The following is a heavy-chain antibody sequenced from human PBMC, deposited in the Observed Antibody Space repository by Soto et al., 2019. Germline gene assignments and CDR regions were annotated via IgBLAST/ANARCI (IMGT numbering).Heavy chain of an antibody. V-gene: IGHV3-48*02. D-gene: IGHD7-27*01. CDR1: GFTFSNYS. J-gene: IGHJ4*02. CDR2: ISSSRRTI. Sequence: EVQLVESGGGLIQPGGSLRLSCAASGFTFSNYSMNWVRQAPGKGLEWVSYISSSRRTIEYAGSVKGRFTISRDNAKNSLYLQMNSLIDEDTAVYYCARDVGTPNRASFYYFDYWGQGTLVTVSS. CDR3: ARDVGTPNRASFYYFDY.